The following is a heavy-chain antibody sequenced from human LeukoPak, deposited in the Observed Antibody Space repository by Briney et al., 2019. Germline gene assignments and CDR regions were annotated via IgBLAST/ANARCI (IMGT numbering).Heavy chain of an antibody. D-gene: IGHD6-25*01. CDR2: IYTSGST. J-gene: IGHJ6*02. CDR1: GGSFSGYY. CDR3: ARDRLPSYGMDV. Sequence: SETLSLTCAVYGGSFSGYYWSWIRQPAGKGLEWIGRIYTSGSTNYNPSLKGRVTMSVDTSKNQFSLKLSSVTAADTAVYYCARDRLPSYGMDVWGQGTTVTVSS. V-gene: IGHV4-4*07.